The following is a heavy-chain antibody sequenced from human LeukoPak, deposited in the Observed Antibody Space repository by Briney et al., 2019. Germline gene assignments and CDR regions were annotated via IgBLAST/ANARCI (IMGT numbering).Heavy chain of an antibody. Sequence: ASVKVSSKASGYTFTSYDINWVRQAPGPGLEWVGWMNPNSGNTGYAQKFQGRVTMTRNTSISTAYMELSSLRSEDTAVYYCARGSSNDYGDSPVDYWGQGTLVTVSS. V-gene: IGHV1-8*01. CDR3: ARGSSNDYGDSPVDY. CDR2: MNPNSGNT. CDR1: GYTFTSYD. D-gene: IGHD4-17*01. J-gene: IGHJ4*02.